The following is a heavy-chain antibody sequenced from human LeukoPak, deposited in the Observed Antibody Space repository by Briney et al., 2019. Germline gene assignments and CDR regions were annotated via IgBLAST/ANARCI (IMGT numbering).Heavy chain of an antibody. D-gene: IGHD2-21*02. Sequence: ASVKVSCKSSGYTFTIYYINLLRQATGQGLEWMGLINPNNGNTSYAQKVQVKGTMTRNTSIRTAYMELSSLSSEATAVYYCTRAHCGGDCLLNWFDRCGEATLVTV. CDR3: TRAHCGGDCLLNWFDR. CDR1: GYTFTIYY. V-gene: IGHV1-8*01. CDR2: INPNNGNT. J-gene: IGHJ5*02.